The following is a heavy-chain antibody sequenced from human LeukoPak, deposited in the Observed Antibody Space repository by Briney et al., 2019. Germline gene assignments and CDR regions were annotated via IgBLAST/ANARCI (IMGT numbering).Heavy chain of an antibody. CDR1: GFTVSSNF. CDR3: AKMPSGSFLWGAFDI. Sequence: GGSLRLSCAASGFTVSSNFMNWVRQAPGKGLEWVAVISYDGSNKYYADSVKGRFTISRDNSKNTLYLQMNSLRAEDTAVYYCAKMPSGSFLWGAFDIWGQGTMVTVSS. CDR2: ISYDGSNK. D-gene: IGHD1-26*01. J-gene: IGHJ3*02. V-gene: IGHV3-30*18.